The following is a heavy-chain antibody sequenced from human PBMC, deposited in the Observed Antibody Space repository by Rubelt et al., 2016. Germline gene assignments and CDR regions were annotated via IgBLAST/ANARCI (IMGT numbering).Heavy chain of an antibody. Sequence: EVQLLASGGGLAQPGGSLRLSCAASGFTFSNFAMTWVRQAPGKGLEWVSTISGSGGSTYYADSVKGRFTISRDNSKNTLYLQMNSLRAEDTAVYYCAKDREGDFWSGYYYYWGQGTLVTVSS. CDR1: GFTFSNFA. CDR3: AKDREGDFWSGYYYY. CDR2: ISGSGGST. V-gene: IGHV3-23*01. D-gene: IGHD3-3*01. J-gene: IGHJ4*02.